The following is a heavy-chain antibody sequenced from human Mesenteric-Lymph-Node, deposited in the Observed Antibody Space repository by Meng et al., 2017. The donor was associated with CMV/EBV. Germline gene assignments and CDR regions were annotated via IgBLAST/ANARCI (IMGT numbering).Heavy chain of an antibody. J-gene: IGHJ6*02. CDR3: AKDRVYSFGNYGMDV. V-gene: IGHV3-30*18. D-gene: IGHD5-18*01. Sequence: LSLTCAASGFTFSDYYMSWIRQAPGKGLEWVAVISYDGSNKYYADSVKGRFTISRDNSKNTLYLQMNSLRAEDTAVYYCAKDRVYSFGNYGMDVWGQGTTVTVSS. CDR1: GFTFSDYY. CDR2: ISYDGSNK.